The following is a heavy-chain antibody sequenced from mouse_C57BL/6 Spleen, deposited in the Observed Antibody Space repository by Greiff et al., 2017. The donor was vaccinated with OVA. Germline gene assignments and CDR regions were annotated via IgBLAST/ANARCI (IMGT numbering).Heavy chain of an antibody. V-gene: IGHV14-4*01. Sequence: VHVKQSGAELVRPGASVKLSCTASGFNIKDDYMHWVKQRPEQGLEWIGWIDPENGDTEYASKFQGKATITADTSSNTAYLQLSSLTSEDTAVYYCTTRKDYYWGQGTTLTVSS. CDR1: GFNIKDDY. CDR2: IDPENGDT. CDR3: TTRKDYY. J-gene: IGHJ2*01.